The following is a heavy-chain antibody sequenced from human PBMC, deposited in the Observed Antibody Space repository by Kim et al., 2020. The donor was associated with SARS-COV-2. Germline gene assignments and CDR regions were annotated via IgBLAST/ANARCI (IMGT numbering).Heavy chain of an antibody. V-gene: IGHV3-21*01. D-gene: IGHD3-10*01. CDR1: GFTFSSYS. CDR3: AREGVPEGYYYGMDV. CDR2: ISSSSSYI. Sequence: GGSLRLSCAASGFTFSSYSMNWVRQAPGKGLEWVSSISSSSSYIYYADSVKGRFTISRDNAKNSLYLQMNSLRAEDTAVYYCAREGVPEGYYYGMDVWGQGTTVTVSS. J-gene: IGHJ6*02.